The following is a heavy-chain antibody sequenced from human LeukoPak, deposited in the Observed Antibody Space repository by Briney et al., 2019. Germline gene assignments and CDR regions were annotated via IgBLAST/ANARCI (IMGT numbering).Heavy chain of an antibody. D-gene: IGHD1-26*01. Sequence: SETLSLTCTVSGYYISSGYYWGWIRQPPGKGLEWIGSIYHSGSTYYNPSLKSRVTISVDTSKNQFSLKLSSVTAADTAVYYCAREPLVGATPYYFDYWGQGTLVTVSS. CDR3: AREPLVGATPYYFDY. CDR2: IYHSGST. J-gene: IGHJ4*02. V-gene: IGHV4-38-2*02. CDR1: GYYISSGYY.